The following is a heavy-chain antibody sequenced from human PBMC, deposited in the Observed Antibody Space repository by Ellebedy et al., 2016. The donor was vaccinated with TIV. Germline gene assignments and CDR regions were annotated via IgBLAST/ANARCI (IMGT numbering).Heavy chain of an antibody. Sequence: GESLKISCAGSGYSFSGYWMSWLRQAPGKGLEWVANIKPDESEKYYVDSVKGRFTISRDNAKNSLYLQMNSLRAEDTAVYYCARDGSGFSLYWGQGTLVTVSS. CDR2: IKPDESEK. J-gene: IGHJ4*02. CDR1: GYSFSGYW. D-gene: IGHD6-19*01. V-gene: IGHV3-7*01. CDR3: ARDGSGFSLY.